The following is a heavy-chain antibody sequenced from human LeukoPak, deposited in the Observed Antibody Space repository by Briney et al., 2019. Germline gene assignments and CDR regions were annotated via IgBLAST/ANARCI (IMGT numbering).Heavy chain of an antibody. Sequence: ASVKVSCKASGYTFTSYGITWVRLAPGQGLEWMGWISAYNGNTNYAQKLQGRVTMTTDTSTSTAYMELRSLRSDDTAVYYCGLKAFPDNYYGMDVWGQGPTVTVSS. D-gene: IGHD3-9*01. CDR2: ISAYNGNT. J-gene: IGHJ6*02. CDR1: GYTFTSYG. CDR3: GLKAFPDNYYGMDV. V-gene: IGHV1-18*01.